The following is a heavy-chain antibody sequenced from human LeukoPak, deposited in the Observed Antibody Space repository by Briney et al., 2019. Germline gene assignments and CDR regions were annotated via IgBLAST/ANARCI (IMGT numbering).Heavy chain of an antibody. J-gene: IGHJ6*03. D-gene: IGHD3-10*01. CDR1: GYSFTRYW. CDR2: IYPGDSDT. Sequence: GESLKISCKGSGYSFTRYWIGWVRQMPGKGLGWMGIIYPGDSDTRYSPSFQGEVTTSADKSISTAYLQWSSLKASDTDMYYCARLGELHYYYYMDVWGKGTTVTVS. CDR3: ARLGELHYYYYMDV. V-gene: IGHV5-51*01.